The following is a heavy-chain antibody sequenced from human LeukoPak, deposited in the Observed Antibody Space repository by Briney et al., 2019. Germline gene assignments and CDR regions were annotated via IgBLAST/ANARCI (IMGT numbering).Heavy chain of an antibody. D-gene: IGHD6-19*01. V-gene: IGHV6-1*01. CDR2: TYYRSKWKN. Sequence: SQTLSLTCVISGDSVSSNSACWNWIRQSPSRGLEWLGRTYYRSKWKNDYAPSVRGRITINPDTSKNQFSLQLNSVTPDDTAVYYCTREGGGAEAAFDYGGQGTLVTVSS. J-gene: IGHJ4*02. CDR1: GDSVSSNSAC. CDR3: TREGGGAEAAFDY.